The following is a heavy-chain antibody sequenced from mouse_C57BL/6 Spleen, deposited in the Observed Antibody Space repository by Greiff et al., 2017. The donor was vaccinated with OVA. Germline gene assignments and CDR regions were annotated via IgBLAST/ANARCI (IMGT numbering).Heavy chain of an antibody. J-gene: IGHJ3*01. CDR2: INYDGSST. CDR3: ARYDYDAWFAY. D-gene: IGHD2-4*01. CDR1: GFTLSDYY. V-gene: IGHV5-16*01. Sequence: EVQGVESEGGLVQPGSSMTLSCTASGFTLSDYYMAWVRQVPGKGLEWVANINYDGSSTYYLGSLKSRFIISRDTAENILYLQKSSLKSEETATYDCARYDYDAWFAYWGQGTLVTVSA.